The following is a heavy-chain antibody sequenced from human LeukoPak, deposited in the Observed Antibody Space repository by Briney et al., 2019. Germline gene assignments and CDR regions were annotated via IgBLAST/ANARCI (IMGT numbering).Heavy chain of an antibody. CDR1: GFSFSKHG. Sequence: GGSLRLSCEGSGFSFSKHGLNWVRQAPGKGLEWVSSISSSGTYIYYADALKGRFTISRDNAKNILSLHMNSLRAEDTAVYYCATLGVGATYWGQGTLVTVSS. V-gene: IGHV3-21*01. CDR3: ATLGVGATY. J-gene: IGHJ4*02. CDR2: ISSSGTYI. D-gene: IGHD1-26*01.